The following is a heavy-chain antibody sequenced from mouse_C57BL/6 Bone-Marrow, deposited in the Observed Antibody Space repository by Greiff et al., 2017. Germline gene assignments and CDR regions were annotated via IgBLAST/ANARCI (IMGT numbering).Heavy chain of an antibody. CDR3: ARGDYDPFAY. CDR2: IYPRSGNT. J-gene: IGHJ3*01. V-gene: IGHV1-81*01. CDR1: GYTFTSYG. D-gene: IGHD2-4*01. Sequence: QVQLKQSGAELARPGASVKLSCKASGYTFTSYGISWVKQRTGQGLEWIGEIYPRSGNTYYNEKFKGKATLTADKSSSTAYMELRSLTSEDSAVYFCARGDYDPFAYWGQGTLVTVSA.